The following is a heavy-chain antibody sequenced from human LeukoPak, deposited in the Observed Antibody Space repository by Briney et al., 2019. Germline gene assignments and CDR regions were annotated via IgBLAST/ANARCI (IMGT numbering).Heavy chain of an antibody. V-gene: IGHV4-38-2*01. D-gene: IGHD6-25*01. J-gene: IGHJ5*01. CDR3: ARRWGGSGTWFDP. CDR1: GYSISSGYY. Sequence: SETLSLTCAVSGYSISSGYYWGRIRQPPGKGLEWIGSIYHSGSTYYNPSLKSRVTISVDTSKNQFSLKLSSVTAADTAVYYCARRWGGSGTWFDPWGRGTLVTVSS. CDR2: IYHSGST.